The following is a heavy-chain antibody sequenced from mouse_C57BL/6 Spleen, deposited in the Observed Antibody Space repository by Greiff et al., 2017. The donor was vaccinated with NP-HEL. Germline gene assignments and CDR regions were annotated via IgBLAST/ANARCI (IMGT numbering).Heavy chain of an antibody. CDR2: INPSSGYT. Sequence: QVQLKQSGAELAKPGASVKLSCKASGYTFTSYWMHWVKQRPGQGLEWIEYINPSSGYTKYNQKFKDKATLTADKSSSTAYMQLSSLTYEDSAVYYCARALFYGSSYNYAMDYWGQGTSVTVSS. CDR3: ARALFYGSSYNYAMDY. D-gene: IGHD1-1*01. V-gene: IGHV1-7*01. J-gene: IGHJ4*01. CDR1: GYTFTSYW.